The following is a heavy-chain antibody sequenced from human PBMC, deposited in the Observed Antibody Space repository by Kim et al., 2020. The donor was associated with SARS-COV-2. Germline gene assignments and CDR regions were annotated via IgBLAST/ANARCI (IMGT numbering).Heavy chain of an antibody. Sequence: GGSLRLSCAASGFTFSDYYMSWIRQAPGKGLEWVSYISSSGSTIYYADSVKGRFTISRDNAKNSLYLQMNSLRAEDTAVYYCAARSYRRDGYNEGDYWGQGTLVTISS. J-gene: IGHJ4*02. D-gene: IGHD5-12*01. CDR2: ISSSGSTI. CDR3: AARSYRRDGYNEGDY. CDR1: GFTFSDYY. V-gene: IGHV3-11*01.